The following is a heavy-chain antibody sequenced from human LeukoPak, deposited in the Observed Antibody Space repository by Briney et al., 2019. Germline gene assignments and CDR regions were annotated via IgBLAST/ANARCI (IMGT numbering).Heavy chain of an antibody. Sequence: GGSLRLSCAASGFTFSSHWLDWVRQAPGKGLGWVANIKQDGSEEYYVDSVKGRFTISRDNTKNSLDLLMNSLRAEDTAVYYCARASTAGVGAFDIWGQGTMVTVSS. CDR1: GFTFSSHW. V-gene: IGHV3-7*01. D-gene: IGHD2-15*01. J-gene: IGHJ3*02. CDR2: IKQDGSEE. CDR3: ARASTAGVGAFDI.